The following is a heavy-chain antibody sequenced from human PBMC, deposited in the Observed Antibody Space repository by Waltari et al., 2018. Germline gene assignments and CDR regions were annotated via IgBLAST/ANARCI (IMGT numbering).Heavy chain of an antibody. V-gene: IGHV3-20*04. CDR1: GFTFDDYG. J-gene: IGHJ4*02. CDR3: AREGSGCCYFDY. Sequence: EVQLVESGGGVVRPGGSLRLSCAASGFTFDDYGMSWVRQAPGKGLEWVSGINWNGGSTGYADSVKRRFTSSRDNAKDSLYLQMDSLRAEDTAWYYSAREGSGCCYFDYWGQGTLVTVSS. CDR2: INWNGGST. D-gene: IGHD6-19*01.